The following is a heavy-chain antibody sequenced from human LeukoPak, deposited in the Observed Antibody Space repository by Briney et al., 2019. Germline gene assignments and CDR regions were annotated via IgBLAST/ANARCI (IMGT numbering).Heavy chain of an antibody. CDR3: ARAVTGTSPLGY. D-gene: IGHD6-19*01. CDR1: GGSISSYY. CDR2: ISYTGST. Sequence: SETLSLTCTVSGGSISSYYWSWIRQPPGKGLEWIGYISYTGSTNYNPSLQSRVTTSVDMSKNQLSLKLSSVTAADTAVYFCARAVTGTSPLGYWGQGALVTVSS. V-gene: IGHV4-59*01. J-gene: IGHJ4*02.